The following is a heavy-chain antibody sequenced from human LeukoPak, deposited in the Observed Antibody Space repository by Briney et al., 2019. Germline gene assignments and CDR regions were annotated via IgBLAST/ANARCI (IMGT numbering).Heavy chain of an antibody. CDR3: ARSGLYCSSTSCYDNWFDP. CDR2: INPDSGST. Sequence: EASVKVSCKASGYTFTGYYMHWVRQAPGQGLEWMGWINPDSGSTNYAQKFQGRVTMTRDTSISTAYMDLSRLRSDDTAVYYCARSGLYCSSTSCYDNWFDPWGQGTLVTVSS. D-gene: IGHD2-2*01. J-gene: IGHJ5*02. V-gene: IGHV1-2*02. CDR1: GYTFTGYY.